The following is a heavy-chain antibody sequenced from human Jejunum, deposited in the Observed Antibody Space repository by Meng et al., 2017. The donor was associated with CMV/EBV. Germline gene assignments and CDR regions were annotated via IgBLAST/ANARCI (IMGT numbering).Heavy chain of an antibody. J-gene: IGHJ4*02. V-gene: IGHV4-34*01. Sequence: QVHLQQWVGGLLKPSEALSLTCGVYGAPFSGYWSWVRQPPGKGLEWIGEITHSGSTNYNVSLKSRVTISIDTSKNQFSLKLSSVTATDTAVYYCAPGFRSWSGSYSSWGQGTLVTVSS. CDR3: APGFRSWSGSYSS. CDR1: GAPFSGY. D-gene: IGHD1-26*01. CDR2: ITHSGST.